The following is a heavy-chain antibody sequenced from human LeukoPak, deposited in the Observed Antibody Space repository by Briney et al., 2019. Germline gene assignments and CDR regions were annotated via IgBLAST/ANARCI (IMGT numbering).Heavy chain of an antibody. D-gene: IGHD1-1*01. Sequence: GGSLTLSCVASGFTFSTYATSWVREAPARGLEWVSSLRGNGDTFYAESVKGRFTLSRDESRNMVFLHLNKLRVEDTAIYYCAKASWVSNVDAVLWGQGTVVTVSS. J-gene: IGHJ4*02. CDR1: GFTFSTYA. V-gene: IGHV3-23*01. CDR3: AKASWVSNVDAVL. CDR2: LRGNGDT.